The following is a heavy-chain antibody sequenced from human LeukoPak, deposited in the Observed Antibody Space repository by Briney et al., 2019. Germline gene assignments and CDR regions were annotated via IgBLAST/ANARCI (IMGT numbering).Heavy chain of an antibody. CDR1: GGSISSYY. J-gene: IGHJ4*02. D-gene: IGHD6-19*01. CDR3: ASSGWSLTFDY. V-gene: IGHV4-59*01. Sequence: PSETLSLTCTVSGGSISSYYWSWIRQPPGKGLEWIGYIYYSGSTNYNPSLKSRVTISVDTSKNQFSLKLSSVTAADTAVYYCASSGWSLTFDYWGQGTLVTVSS. CDR2: IYYSGST.